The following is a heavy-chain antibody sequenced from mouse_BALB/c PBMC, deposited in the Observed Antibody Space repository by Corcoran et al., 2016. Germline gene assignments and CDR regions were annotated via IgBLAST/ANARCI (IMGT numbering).Heavy chain of an antibody. CDR1: GFNIKDTY. Sequence: EVQLQQSGAELVKTGASVKLSFTASGFNIKDTYMHWVKQRPEQGLEWIGRIDPANGNTKYDPKFQGKATITADTSSNTAYLQLSSLTSEDTAVYYFSRGGDDNWDQGTTPTLSS. J-gene: IGHJ2*01. CDR2: IDPANGNT. CDR3: SRGGDDN. V-gene: IGHV14-3*02.